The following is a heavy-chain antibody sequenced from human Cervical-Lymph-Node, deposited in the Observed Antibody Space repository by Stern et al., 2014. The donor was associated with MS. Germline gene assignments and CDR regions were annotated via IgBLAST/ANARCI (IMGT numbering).Heavy chain of an antibody. D-gene: IGHD3-3*02. J-gene: IGHJ4*02. CDR3: ARYMFGHYSFDY. CDR2: INIDGGET. V-gene: IGHV3-74*02. Sequence: EVQLVESGGGLVQPGGSLRLSCAASGFMFSSNWMHWVRQAPGKGLVWVSRINIDGGETSYADSVKGRFTIARDNAKNTLYLQINSLRVEDTAVYYCARYMFGHYSFDYWGQGILVTVSS. CDR1: GFMFSSNW.